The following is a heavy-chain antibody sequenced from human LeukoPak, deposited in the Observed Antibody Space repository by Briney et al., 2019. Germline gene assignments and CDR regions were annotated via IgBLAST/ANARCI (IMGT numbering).Heavy chain of an antibody. CDR2: INHSGST. D-gene: IGHD3-10*01. CDR1: GGSFSGYY. CDR3: ARGLGLHYYGTGSPHRHLDY. J-gene: IGHJ4*02. V-gene: IGHV4-34*01. Sequence: SETLSLTCAVYGGSFSGYYWSWIRQPPGKGLEWVGEINHSGSTNYNPSLKSRVTISVDTSKNQFSLKLSSVTAADTAVYYCARGLGLHYYGTGSPHRHLDYWGQGTLVTVSS.